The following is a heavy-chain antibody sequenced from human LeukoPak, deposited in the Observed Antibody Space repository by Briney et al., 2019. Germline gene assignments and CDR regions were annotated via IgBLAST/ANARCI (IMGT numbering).Heavy chain of an antibody. V-gene: IGHV3-23*01. CDR2: ITGSGGST. Sequence: GGSLRLSCAASGFTFSNYAMSWVRQAPGKGLEWVSGITGSGGSTYYADSVKGRFTISRDNSKNTLYLQMNSLRAEDTAVYYCTRRSGDDSRGYYDYWGQGTLVTVSS. D-gene: IGHD3-22*01. CDR1: GFTFSNYA. J-gene: IGHJ4*02. CDR3: TRRSGDDSRGYYDY.